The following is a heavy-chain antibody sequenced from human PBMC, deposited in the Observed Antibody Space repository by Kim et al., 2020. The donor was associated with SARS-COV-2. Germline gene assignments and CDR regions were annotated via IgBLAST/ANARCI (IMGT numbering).Heavy chain of an antibody. J-gene: IGHJ4*02. CDR2: N. Sequence: NYNHPSLKSRVPISVDTSKNQFSLRRRSVTAADTDVYYCARLVSENWAVEYWGQGTLVTVSS. CDR3: ARLVSENWAVEY. V-gene: IGHV4-39*01. D-gene: IGHD7-27*01.